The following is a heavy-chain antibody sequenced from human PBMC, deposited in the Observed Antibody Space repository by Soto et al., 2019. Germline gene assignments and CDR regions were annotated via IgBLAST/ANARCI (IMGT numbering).Heavy chain of an antibody. Sequence: SETLSLTCTVYGWSLRGYYWSWIRQPPGKGLEWIGEINHSGSTNYNPSLKSRVTISVDTSKNQFSLKLSSVTAADTAVYYCARGAHDYGDYTGTYYGMDVWGQGTTVTVSS. CDR3: ARGAHDYGDYTGTYYGMDV. CDR2: INHSGST. D-gene: IGHD4-17*01. CDR1: GWSLRGYY. J-gene: IGHJ6*02. V-gene: IGHV4-34*01.